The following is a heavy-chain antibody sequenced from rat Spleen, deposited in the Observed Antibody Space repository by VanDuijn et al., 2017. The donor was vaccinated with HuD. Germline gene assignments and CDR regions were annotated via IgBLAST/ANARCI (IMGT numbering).Heavy chain of an antibody. CDR2: INTDGSST. V-gene: IGHV5-58*01. CDR3: TSHYDGTYPFTY. Sequence: EVQLVETGGGLVQPGRSLKLSCVASGFTFSSYWMYWIRQAPGKGLEWVSSINTDGSSTYYRDSVKGRFTVSRDNAKSTLYLQMDSLRSEDTATYYCTSHYDGTYPFTYWGQGTLVTVSS. J-gene: IGHJ3*01. D-gene: IGHD1-12*02. CDR1: GFTFSSYW.